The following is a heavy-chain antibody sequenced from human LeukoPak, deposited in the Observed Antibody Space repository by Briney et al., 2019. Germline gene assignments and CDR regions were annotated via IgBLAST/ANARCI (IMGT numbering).Heavy chain of an antibody. CDR2: INPNSGGT. V-gene: IGHV1-2*02. CDR1: GYTFTGYY. CDR3: ARIPVLGPMAPS. Sequence: ASVKVSCKASGYTFTGYYMHWVRQAPGQGLEWMGWINPNSGGTNYAQKFQGRVTMTRDTSISTAYMELSRLRSDDTAVYYCARIPVLGPMAPSWGQGTLVTVSS. J-gene: IGHJ4*02. D-gene: IGHD2-8*01.